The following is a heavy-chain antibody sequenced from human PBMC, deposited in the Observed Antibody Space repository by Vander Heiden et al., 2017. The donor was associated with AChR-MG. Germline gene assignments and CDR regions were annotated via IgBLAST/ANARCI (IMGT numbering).Heavy chain of an antibody. CDR2: IKTRANNYAT. CDR1: GFTVSCSA. D-gene: IGHD1-1*01. V-gene: IGHV3-73*02. CDR3: TRLYTTSFAFDI. J-gene: IGHJ3*02. Sequence: EVQLVESGGGLVQPGGSLKLSCAVGGFTVSCSAMHWVRQASGKGLEWVGRIKTRANNYATAYAASVKGRFTISRDDSKNTAYLQMNSLKTEDTAMYYCTRLYTTSFAFDIWGQGAMVTVSS.